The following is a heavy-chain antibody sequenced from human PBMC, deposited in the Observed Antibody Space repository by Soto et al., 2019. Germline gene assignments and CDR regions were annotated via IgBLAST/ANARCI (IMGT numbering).Heavy chain of an antibody. D-gene: IGHD4-17*01. J-gene: IGHJ4*02. CDR1: GYTFTSYD. V-gene: IGHV1-8*01. CDR2: MNPNSGNT. Sequence: PSVKVSCKASGYTFTSYDINWVRQATGQGLEWMGWMNPNSGNTGYAQKFQGRVTMTRNTSISTAYMELSSLRSEDTAVYYCARVSDYGDYADYWGQGTLVTVSS. CDR3: ARVSDYGDYADY.